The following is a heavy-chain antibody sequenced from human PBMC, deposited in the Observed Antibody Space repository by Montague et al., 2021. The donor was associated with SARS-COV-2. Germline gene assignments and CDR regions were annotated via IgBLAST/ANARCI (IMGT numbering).Heavy chain of an antibody. CDR1: GGSIITSNYY. V-gene: IGHV4-39*01. CDR2: IDYSGST. Sequence: SETLSLTCTVSGGSIITSNYYWGWLRQPPGKGLEWIGSIDYSGSTSYNPSLKSRVTISVDTSKNQFSLKLTSVTAADTAVYYCARHVGRGSGAMDWFDPWGQGTLVTVSS. J-gene: IGHJ5*02. CDR3: ARHVGRGSGAMDWFDP. D-gene: IGHD2-2*01.